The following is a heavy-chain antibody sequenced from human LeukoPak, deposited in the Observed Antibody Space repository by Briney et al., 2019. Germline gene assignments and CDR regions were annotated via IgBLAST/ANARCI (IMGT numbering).Heavy chain of an antibody. V-gene: IGHV4-34*01. CDR2: INHSGST. CDR3: SRDGGLDSGSYYEDY. Sequence: SETLSLTCAVYGGSFSGYYWSWIRQPPGKGLEWIGEINHSGSTNYNPSLKSRITITVDTSKNQFSLKLSSVTAADTAVYYCSRDGGLDSGSYYEDYWGQGTLVTVSS. CDR1: GGSFSGYY. J-gene: IGHJ4*02. D-gene: IGHD1-26*01.